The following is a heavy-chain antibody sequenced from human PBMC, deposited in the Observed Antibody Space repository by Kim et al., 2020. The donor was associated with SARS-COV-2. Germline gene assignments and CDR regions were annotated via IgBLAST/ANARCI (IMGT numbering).Heavy chain of an antibody. J-gene: IGHJ4*02. Sequence: GGSLRLSCAASGFTFSSYSMNWVRQAPGKGLEWVSSISSSSSYIYYADSVKGRFTISRDNAKNSLYLQMNSLRAEDTAVYYCARAEAIAAAGIFDYWGQGTLVTVSS. CDR3: ARAEAIAAAGIFDY. CDR1: GFTFSSYS. V-gene: IGHV3-21*01. CDR2: ISSSSSYI. D-gene: IGHD6-13*01.